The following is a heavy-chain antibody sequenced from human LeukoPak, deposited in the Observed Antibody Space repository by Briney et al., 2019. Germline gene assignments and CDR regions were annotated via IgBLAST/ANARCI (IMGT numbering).Heavy chain of an antibody. CDR3: ARVGPLWFGELFTPLPYYYYYGMDV. CDR1: GFTFSSYS. Sequence: PGGSLRLSCAASGFTFSSYSMNWVRQAPGKGLEWVSYISISSSTIYYADSVKGRFTISRDNAKNSLYLQMNSLRDEDTAVYYCARVGPLWFGELFTPLPYYYYYGMDVWGQGTTVTVSS. D-gene: IGHD3-10*01. V-gene: IGHV3-48*02. CDR2: ISISSSTI. J-gene: IGHJ6*02.